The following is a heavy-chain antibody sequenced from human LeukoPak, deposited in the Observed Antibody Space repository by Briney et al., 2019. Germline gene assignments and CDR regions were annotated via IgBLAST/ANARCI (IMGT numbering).Heavy chain of an antibody. CDR3: ARDPAMTTVQNWFDP. CDR1: GVSVSSNSAA. D-gene: IGHD4-17*01. V-gene: IGHV6-1*01. J-gene: IGHJ5*02. CDR2: TYCRSKWYN. Sequence: SQTLSLTCAISGVSVSSNSAAWNCIRQSPSRGLEWLGRTYCRSKWYNDYAVSVKTRITINPDTSMNQFSLQLNSLSPEDTAVYYCARDPAMTTVQNWFDPWGQGTLVTVSS.